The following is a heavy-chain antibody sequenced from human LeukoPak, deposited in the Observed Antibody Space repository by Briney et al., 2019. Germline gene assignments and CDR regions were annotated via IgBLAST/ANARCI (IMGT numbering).Heavy chain of an antibody. J-gene: IGHJ4*02. D-gene: IGHD1-1*01. CDR2: ISGSGGST. Sequence: GGSLRLSCAASGFTFSSYGMSWVRQAPGKGLEWVSAISGSGGSTYYADSVKGRFTISRDNSKNTLYLQMNSLRAEDTAVYYCAKDKRGEGGWNDPFPFYFDYWGQGTLVTVSS. CDR1: GFTFSSYG. V-gene: IGHV3-23*01. CDR3: AKDKRGEGGWNDPFPFYFDY.